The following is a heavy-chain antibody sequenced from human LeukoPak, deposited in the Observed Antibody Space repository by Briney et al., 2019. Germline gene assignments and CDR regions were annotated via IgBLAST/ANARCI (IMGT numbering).Heavy chain of an antibody. CDR3: ARERNLEIAVAGTIFDY. Sequence: GGSLRLSCAASGFTFSSYGMHWVRQAPGKGLEWVAFIRYDGSNKYYADSVKGRFTISRDNSKNTLYLQMNSLRAEDTAVYYCARERNLEIAVAGTIFDYWGQGTLVTVSS. D-gene: IGHD6-19*01. CDR1: GFTFSSYG. CDR2: IRYDGSNK. J-gene: IGHJ4*02. V-gene: IGHV3-30*02.